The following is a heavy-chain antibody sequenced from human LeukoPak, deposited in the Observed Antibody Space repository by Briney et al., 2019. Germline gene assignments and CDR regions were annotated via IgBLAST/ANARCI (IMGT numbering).Heavy chain of an antibody. D-gene: IGHD1-1*01. V-gene: IGHV3-23*01. Sequence: GGSLRLSCAASGFTFSSYAMSWVRQAPGKGLEWVSAISGSGGSTYYADSVKGRFTISRDNSKNTLYLQMNSPRAEDTAVHYCAKDPYNWNDGPYYFDYWGQGTLVTVSS. CDR1: GFTFSSYA. J-gene: IGHJ4*02. CDR3: AKDPYNWNDGPYYFDY. CDR2: ISGSGGST.